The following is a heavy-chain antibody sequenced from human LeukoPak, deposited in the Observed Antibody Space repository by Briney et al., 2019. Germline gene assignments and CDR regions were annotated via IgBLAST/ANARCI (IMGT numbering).Heavy chain of an antibody. V-gene: IGHV3-30*04. CDR2: ISNDGRNK. D-gene: IGHD6-6*01. J-gene: IGHJ3*02. Sequence: PGGSLRLSCAASGFTFNNYVMHWVRQAPGKGLEWVALISNDGRNKYYADSVKGRFTISRDNSKNTLYLQMNSLRAEDTAVYYCARDRLVYSSSSGAFDIWGQGTMVTVSS. CDR1: GFTFNNYV. CDR3: ARDRLVYSSSSGAFDI.